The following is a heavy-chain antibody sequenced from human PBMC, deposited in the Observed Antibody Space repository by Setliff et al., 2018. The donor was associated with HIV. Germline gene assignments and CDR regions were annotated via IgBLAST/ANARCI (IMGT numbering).Heavy chain of an antibody. D-gene: IGHD3-3*01. V-gene: IGHV4-34*01. J-gene: IGHJ4*02. CDR1: GGSFSGYY. Sequence: SETLSLTCAVYGGSFSGYYWSWIRQPPGKGLEWIGSVYYRGRTYYNPSLKSRVTISVDTSKNQLSLRLTSMAAADTAMYYCARSQPDTIFGVVTFDCWGQGKMVTVSS. CDR3: ARSQPDTIFGVVTFDC. CDR2: VYYRGRT.